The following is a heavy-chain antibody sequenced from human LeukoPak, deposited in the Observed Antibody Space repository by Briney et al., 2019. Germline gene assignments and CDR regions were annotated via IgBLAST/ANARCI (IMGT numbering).Heavy chain of an antibody. D-gene: IGHD1-26*01. Sequence: GASVKVSCKASGYTFISYHMHWVRQAPGQGLEWMGIINPRGGSTNYAQKFQGRVTITRNTSISTVYMELSSLRSEDTAVYYCARGVGATISYYHYYIDVWGKGTTVTVSS. CDR1: GYTFISYH. J-gene: IGHJ6*03. CDR3: ARGVGATISYYHYYIDV. CDR2: INPRGGST. V-gene: IGHV1-46*01.